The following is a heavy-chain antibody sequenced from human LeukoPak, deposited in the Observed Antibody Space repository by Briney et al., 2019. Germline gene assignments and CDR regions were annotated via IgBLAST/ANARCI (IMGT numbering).Heavy chain of an antibody. CDR2: INPNSGGT. D-gene: IGHD6-13*01. CDR1: GYTFTGYY. Sequence: ASVKVSCKASGYTFTGYYMHWVRQAPGQGLEWMGWINPNSGGTNYAQKFQGRVTMTRDTSISTAYMKLSRLRSDDTAVYYCARDPIAAAGYTYYYYYYMDVWGKGTTVTISS. J-gene: IGHJ6*03. V-gene: IGHV1-2*02. CDR3: ARDPIAAAGYTYYYYYYMDV.